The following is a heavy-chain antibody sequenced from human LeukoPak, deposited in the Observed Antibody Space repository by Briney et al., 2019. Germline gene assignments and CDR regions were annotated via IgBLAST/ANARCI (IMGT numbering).Heavy chain of an antibody. Sequence: SETLSLTCAVSGYSNSSSNYWAWIRQPPGKGLEWIGHIYYSGSIYYNPSLKSRVTMSVDTSKNQFSLKLSSVTAVDTAVYYCERKATTGPTKAAFDIWGQGTMVTVSS. D-gene: IGHD4-17*01. CDR3: ERKATTGPTKAAFDI. CDR2: IYYSGSI. V-gene: IGHV4-28*05. J-gene: IGHJ3*02. CDR1: GYSNSSSNY.